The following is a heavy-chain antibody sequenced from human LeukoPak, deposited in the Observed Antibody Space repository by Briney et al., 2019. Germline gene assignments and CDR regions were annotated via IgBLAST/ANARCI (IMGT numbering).Heavy chain of an antibody. CDR3: AKDRWTIFGVSSGVGWFDP. V-gene: IGHV3-9*01. J-gene: IGHJ5*02. CDR1: GFTFDDYA. Sequence: PGGSLRPACAASGFTFDDYAMHWVRQRPGKGLEWVSGISSNSDAVAYADSLKGRFTISRGNAKNSLYLQMNSLRDEDTAFYYCAKDRWTIFGVSSGVGWFDPWGQGTLVTVSS. D-gene: IGHD3-3*01. CDR2: ISSNSDAV.